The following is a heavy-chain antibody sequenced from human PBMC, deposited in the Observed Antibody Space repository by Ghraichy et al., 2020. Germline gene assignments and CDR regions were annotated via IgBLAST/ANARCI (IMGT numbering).Heavy chain of an antibody. D-gene: IGHD5-12*01. V-gene: IGHV5-51*01. CDR3: ARPAAGGYSGYDRGGIDY. CDR1: GYSFTSYW. J-gene: IGHJ4*02. Sequence: GGSLRLSCKGSGYSFTSYWIGWVRQMPGKGLEWMGIIYPGDSDTRYSPSFQGQVTISADKSISTAYLQWSSLKASDTAMYYCARPAAGGYSGYDRGGIDYWGQGTLVTVSS. CDR2: IYPGDSDT.